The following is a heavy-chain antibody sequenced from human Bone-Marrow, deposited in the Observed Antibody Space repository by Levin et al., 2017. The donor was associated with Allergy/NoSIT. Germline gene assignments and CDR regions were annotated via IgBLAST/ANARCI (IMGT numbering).Heavy chain of an antibody. CDR2: ISGSGGST. CDR3: AKYNFIAARRIEYNWFDP. Sequence: PGGSLRLSCAASGFTFSSYAMSWVRQAPGKGLEWVSAISGSGGSTYYADSVKGRFTISRDNSKNTLYLQMNSLRAEDTAVYYCAKYNFIAARRIEYNWFDPWGQGTLVTVSS. D-gene: IGHD6-6*01. J-gene: IGHJ5*02. V-gene: IGHV3-23*01. CDR1: GFTFSSYA.